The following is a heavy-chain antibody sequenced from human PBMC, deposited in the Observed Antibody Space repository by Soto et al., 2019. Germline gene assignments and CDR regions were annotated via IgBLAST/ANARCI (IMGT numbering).Heavy chain of an antibody. J-gene: IGHJ4*02. CDR2: IIPIFGTA. CDR3: ARKARSGWDFDY. D-gene: IGHD6-19*01. V-gene: IGHV1-69*13. CDR1: GGTFSSYA. Sequence: SVKVSCKASGGTFSSYAISWVRQAPGQGLEWMGGIIPIFGTANYAQKFQGRVTITADESTSTAYMELSSLRSEDTAVYYCARKARSGWDFDYWGQGTLVTVSS.